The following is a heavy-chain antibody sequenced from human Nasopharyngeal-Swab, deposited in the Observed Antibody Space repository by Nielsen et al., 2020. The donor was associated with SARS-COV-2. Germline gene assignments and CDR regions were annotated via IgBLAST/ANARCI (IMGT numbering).Heavy chain of an antibody. V-gene: IGHV4-31*11. CDR1: GGSFSGYY. Sequence: SETLSLTFAVYGGSFSGYYWSWIRQHPGKGLEWIGYIYYSGSTYYNPSLKSRVTISVDTSKNQFSLKLSSVTAADTAVYYCARGSTRYSNPVEGDYFDYWGQGTLVTVSS. CDR2: IYYSGST. J-gene: IGHJ4*02. D-gene: IGHD4-11*01. CDR3: ARGSTRYSNPVEGDYFDY.